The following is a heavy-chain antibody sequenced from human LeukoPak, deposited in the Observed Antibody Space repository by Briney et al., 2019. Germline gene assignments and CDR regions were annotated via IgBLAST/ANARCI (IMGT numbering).Heavy chain of an antibody. J-gene: IGHJ4*02. CDR2: IYTSGST. V-gene: IGHV4-61*02. CDR3: SRVATGSYYFDY. Sequence: PSEALSLTCTVSGGSISSGSYYWSWIRQPAGKGLEWIGRIYTSGSTNYNPSLKSRVTISIDTSKNQFSLKLNYVTAADTAVYYCSRVATGSYYFDYWGQGTLVTVSS. CDR1: GGSISSGSYY. D-gene: IGHD1-26*01.